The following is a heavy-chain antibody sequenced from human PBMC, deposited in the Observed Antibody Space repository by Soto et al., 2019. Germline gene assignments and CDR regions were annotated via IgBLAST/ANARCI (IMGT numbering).Heavy chain of an antibody. J-gene: IGHJ3*02. CDR3: ALLTGGITMVRGPYDAFDI. D-gene: IGHD3-10*01. CDR1: GFTFDDYA. CDR2: ISWNSGSI. V-gene: IGHV3-9*01. Sequence: GGSLRLSCAASGFTFDDYAMHWVRQAPGEGLEWVPGISWNSGSIGYADSVKGRFTISRDNAKNSLYLQMNSLRAEDTALYYCALLTGGITMVRGPYDAFDIWGQGTMVTVSS.